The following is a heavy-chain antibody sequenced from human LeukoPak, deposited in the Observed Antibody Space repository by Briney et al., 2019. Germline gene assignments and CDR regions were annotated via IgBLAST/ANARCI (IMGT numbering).Heavy chain of an antibody. CDR3: ARGRCSSTSCYSDY. Sequence: WASVKVSCKASGGTFSSYAISWVRQAPGQGLEWMGAIIPMFGTAKYAQKFQGRVTITADESTSTAYMELSSLRSEDTAVYYCARGRCSSTSCYSDYWGQGTLVTVSS. CDR2: IIPMFGTA. D-gene: IGHD2-2*01. J-gene: IGHJ4*02. V-gene: IGHV1-69*13. CDR1: GGTFSSYA.